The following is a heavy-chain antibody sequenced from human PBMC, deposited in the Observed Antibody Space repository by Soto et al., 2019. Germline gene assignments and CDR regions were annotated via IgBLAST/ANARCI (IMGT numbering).Heavy chain of an antibody. J-gene: IGHJ4*02. V-gene: IGHV4-59*01. Sequence: QVQLQESGLGLVKPSETLSLTCTVSGASISRYYRSWIRQSPGKGLEWIGYMYYSGNANYNPSHRSRITISVDTSKNQVSLNLNSVTAADTAVYYCAREYPVHSAYFDYWGQGILVTFSS. CDR1: GASISRYY. D-gene: IGHD1-26*01. CDR2: MYYSGNA. CDR3: AREYPVHSAYFDY.